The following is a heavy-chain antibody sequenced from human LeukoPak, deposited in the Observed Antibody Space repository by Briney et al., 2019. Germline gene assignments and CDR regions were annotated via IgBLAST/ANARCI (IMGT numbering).Heavy chain of an antibody. CDR3: ARDVGWELLRRGIGYYFDY. J-gene: IGHJ4*02. CDR2: ISSSSSYI. Sequence: GGSLRLSCAASGFTFSSYSMNWVRQAPGKGLEWVSSISSSSSYIYYADSVKGRFTISRGNAKNSLYLQMNSLRAEDTAVYYCARDVGWELLRRGIGYYFDYWGQGTLVTVSS. CDR1: GFTFSSYS. V-gene: IGHV3-21*01. D-gene: IGHD1-26*01.